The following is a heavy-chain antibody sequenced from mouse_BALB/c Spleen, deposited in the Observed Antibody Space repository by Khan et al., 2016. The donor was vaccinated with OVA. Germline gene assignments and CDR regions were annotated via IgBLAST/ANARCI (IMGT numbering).Heavy chain of an antibody. V-gene: IGHV1-7*01. J-gene: IGHJ2*01. Sequence: QVQLKESGAELAKPGASVKMSCKASGYTFSTYWIHWVKQRPGQGLEWIGYINPSSGYTYSNQRFNDKATLTADKSSSTAYMQLSSLTSEDSAVYYYARDRIGYWGQGTTLTVSS. CDR1: GYTFSTYW. CDR3: ARDRIGY. CDR2: INPSSGYT.